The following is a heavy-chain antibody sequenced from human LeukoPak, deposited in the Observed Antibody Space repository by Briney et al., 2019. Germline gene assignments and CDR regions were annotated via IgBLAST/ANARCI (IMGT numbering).Heavy chain of an antibody. CDR3: ARGGPDLAREYFQY. CDR1: GGSISTNY. J-gene: IGHJ1*01. V-gene: IGHV4-4*07. D-gene: IGHD5-12*01. CDR2: IYVTGTT. Sequence: PSETLSLTCTVSGGSISTNYWNWIRQPAGKGLEWIGRIYVTGTTYYNPSLKSWLTMSVDASRNQFFLNLSSVTAADTAVYYCARGGPDLAREYFQYWGQGTLVTVS.